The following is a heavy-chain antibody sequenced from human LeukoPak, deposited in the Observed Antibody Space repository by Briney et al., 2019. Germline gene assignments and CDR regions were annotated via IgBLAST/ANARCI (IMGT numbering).Heavy chain of an antibody. V-gene: IGHV3-33*01. CDR2: IWYDGSTK. J-gene: IGHJ4*02. D-gene: IGHD6-19*01. Sequence: GGSLRLSCAASGFSFSDYGMHWVRQAPGKGLEWVAVIWYDGSTKNYADSVKGRFTVSRDNSKNTLYLQMNSLRAEDTAAYYCARDSSQWLADYWGQGTLVTVSS. CDR1: GFSFSDYG. CDR3: ARDSSQWLADY.